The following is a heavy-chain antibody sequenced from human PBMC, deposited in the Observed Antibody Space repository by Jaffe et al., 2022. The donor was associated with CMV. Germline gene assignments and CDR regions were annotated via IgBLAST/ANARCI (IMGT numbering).Heavy chain of an antibody. CDR3: ARESVVVVAATYYYYMDV. Sequence: EVQLVQSGAEVKKPGESLRISCKGSGYSFTSYWISWVRQMPGKGLEWMGRIDPSDSYTNYSPSFQGHVTISADKSISTAYLQWSSLKASDTAMYYCARESVVVVAATYYYYMDVWGKGTTVTVSS. V-gene: IGHV5-10-1*03. D-gene: IGHD2-15*01. J-gene: IGHJ6*03. CDR1: GYSFTSYW. CDR2: IDPSDSYT.